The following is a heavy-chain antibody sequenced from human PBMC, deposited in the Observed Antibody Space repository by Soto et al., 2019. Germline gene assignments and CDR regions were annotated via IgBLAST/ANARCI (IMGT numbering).Heavy chain of an antibody. V-gene: IGHV3-21*01. J-gene: IGHJ4*02. CDR1: GFTFSSYS. D-gene: IGHD3-3*01. CDR2: ISSSSSYI. Sequence: PGGSLILSCAASGFTFSSYSMNWVRQAPGKGLEWVSSISSSSSYIYYADSVKGRFTISRDNAKNSLYLQMNSLRAEDTAVYYCARDHDKYYDFGWGQGTLVTVSS. CDR3: ARDHDKYYDFG.